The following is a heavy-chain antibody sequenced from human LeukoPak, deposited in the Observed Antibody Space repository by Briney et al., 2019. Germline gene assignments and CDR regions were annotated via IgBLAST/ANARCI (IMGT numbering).Heavy chain of an antibody. Sequence: ASVKVSCKASGYTFTGYYMHWVRQAPGQGLEWMGWINPNSGGTNYAQKFQGRVTMTRDTSISTAYMELSRLRSDDTAVYYCASWAGRSEPNYFDYWGQGTLVTVSS. D-gene: IGHD1-14*01. CDR2: INPNSGGT. J-gene: IGHJ4*02. V-gene: IGHV1-2*02. CDR1: GYTFTGYY. CDR3: ASWAGRSEPNYFDY.